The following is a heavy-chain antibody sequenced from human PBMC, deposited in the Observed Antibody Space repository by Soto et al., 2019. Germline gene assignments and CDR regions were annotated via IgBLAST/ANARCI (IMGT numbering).Heavy chain of an antibody. D-gene: IGHD3-22*01. CDR3: AKASLGGYYQRGHNGALDY. CDR1: GYTLAFYA. J-gene: IGHJ4*02. CDR2: VNTGNGNT. Sequence: ASVKVSSKASGYTLAFYAMRWVRQAPGQSLAWLGMVNTGNGNTKYSQRFQDRVTITRDTSANMLYLHMNSLRVEDTAVYYCAKASLGGYYQRGHNGALDYWGQGTLVTVSS. V-gene: IGHV1-3*04.